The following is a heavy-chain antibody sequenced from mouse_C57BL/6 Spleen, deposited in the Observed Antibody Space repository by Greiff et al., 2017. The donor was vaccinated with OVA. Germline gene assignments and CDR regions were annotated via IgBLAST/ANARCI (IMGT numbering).Heavy chain of an antibody. Sequence: VKLMESGAELVKPGSSVKLSCKASGYTFTEYTIHWVKQRSGQGLEWIGWFYPGSGSIKYNEKFKDKATLTADKSSSTVYMELSRLTSEDSAVYFCARHEENGSRGDYAMDYWGQGTSVTVSS. CDR1: GYTFTEYT. CDR3: ARHEENGSRGDYAMDY. D-gene: IGHD1-1*01. J-gene: IGHJ4*01. CDR2: FYPGSGSI. V-gene: IGHV1-62-2*01.